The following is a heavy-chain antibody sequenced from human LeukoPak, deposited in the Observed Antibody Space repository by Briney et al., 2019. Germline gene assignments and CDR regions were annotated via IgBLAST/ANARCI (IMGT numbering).Heavy chain of an antibody. Sequence: PSETLSLTCTVSGYSISSGYYWSWIRQPPGKGLEWIGGIYHSGYTFYNSSLKSRVTISVDTSKNQFSLKLQSVTAADTAVYYCATERTVRYFDPWGQGTLVTVSS. D-gene: IGHD1-14*01. J-gene: IGHJ5*02. V-gene: IGHV4-38-2*02. CDR2: IYHSGYT. CDR3: ATERTVRYFDP. CDR1: GYSISSGYY.